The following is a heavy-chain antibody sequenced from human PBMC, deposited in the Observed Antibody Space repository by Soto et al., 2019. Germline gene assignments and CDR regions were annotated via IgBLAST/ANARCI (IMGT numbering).Heavy chain of an antibody. CDR3: ARDPSYYDSSGPPFDY. CDR1: GYTFTSYG. Sequence: GASVKVSCKASGYTFTSYGISWVRQAPGQGLEWMGWISAYNGNTNYAQKLQGRVTMTTDTSTSTAYMELRSLRSEDTAVYYCARDPSYYDSSGPPFDYWGQGTLVIVSS. V-gene: IGHV1-18*01. CDR2: ISAYNGNT. J-gene: IGHJ4*02. D-gene: IGHD3-22*01.